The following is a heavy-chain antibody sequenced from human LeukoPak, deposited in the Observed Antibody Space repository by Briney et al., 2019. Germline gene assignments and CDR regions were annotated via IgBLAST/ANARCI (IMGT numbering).Heavy chain of an antibody. V-gene: IGHV3-30*02. CDR1: GFTFSSYG. Sequence: GGSLRLSCAASGFTFSSYGMHWVRQAPGKGLEWVAFIRYDGSNKYYADSVKGRFTISRDNSKNTLYLQMNSLRAEDTAVFYCAKDYWNDLLIDYWGQGTLVTVST. CDR2: IRYDGSNK. J-gene: IGHJ4*02. CDR3: AKDYWNDLLIDY. D-gene: IGHD1-1*01.